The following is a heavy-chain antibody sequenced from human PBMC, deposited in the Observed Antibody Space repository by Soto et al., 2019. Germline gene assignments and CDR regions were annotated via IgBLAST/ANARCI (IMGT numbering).Heavy chain of an antibody. Sequence: DVQLVESGGGLAQPGGSLRLSCAASGFTFSSYWLQWVRQAPGKGLVWVSRISGDGTSTYYAESVKGRFTISRDNARNTVFLQMNSLRAEDTAVYYCASLVSDDYWGKGALVTVSS. CDR1: GFTFSSYW. CDR3: ASLVSDDY. D-gene: IGHD1-26*01. CDR2: ISGDGTST. V-gene: IGHV3-74*01. J-gene: IGHJ4*02.